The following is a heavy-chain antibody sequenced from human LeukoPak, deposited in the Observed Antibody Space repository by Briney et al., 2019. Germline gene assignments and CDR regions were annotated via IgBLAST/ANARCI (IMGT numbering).Heavy chain of an antibody. Sequence: PGGSLRLSCTASGFTFGDYAMSWVRQAPGKGLEWVGFIRSKAYGGTTEYAASVKGRFTISRDDSKSIAYLQMNSLKTEDTAVYYCYAGWFGELFQDYWGQGTLVAVSS. D-gene: IGHD3-10*01. CDR2: IRSKAYGGTT. CDR3: YAGWFGELFQDY. V-gene: IGHV3-49*04. CDR1: GFTFGDYA. J-gene: IGHJ4*02.